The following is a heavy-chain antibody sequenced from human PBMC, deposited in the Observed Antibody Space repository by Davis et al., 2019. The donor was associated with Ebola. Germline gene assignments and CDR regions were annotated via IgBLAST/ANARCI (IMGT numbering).Heavy chain of an antibody. V-gene: IGHV2-70*11. CDR2: IAWDDDK. CDR1: GFSLSTSGMC. CDR3: ARSTSCYTIILEPFDY. D-gene: IGHD2-2*02. Sequence: SGPTLVQPTQTLTLTCTFSGFSLSTSGMCVSWIRQTPGKALEWLARIAWDDDKYYSTSLKTRLTISKDTSKNQVVLTMTNMDPVDTATYYCARSTSCYTIILEPFDYWGQGTLVTVSS. J-gene: IGHJ4*02.